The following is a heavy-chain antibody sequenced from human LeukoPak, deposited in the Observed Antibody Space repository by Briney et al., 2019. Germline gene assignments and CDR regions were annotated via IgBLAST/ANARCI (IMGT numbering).Heavy chain of an antibody. CDR3: ARDPPMVRGVIGYYFEY. CDR1: VFTFSSYA. V-gene: IGHV3-30-3*01. J-gene: IGHJ4*02. D-gene: IGHD3-10*01. Sequence: GGSLRLSCAASVFTFSSYAMHWVRQAPGKGLEWVAVISYDGSNKYYAESVKGRFTISRDNSKNTLYLQMNSLRAEDTAVYCCARDPPMVRGVIGYYFEYWGQGTLVTVSS. CDR2: ISYDGSNK.